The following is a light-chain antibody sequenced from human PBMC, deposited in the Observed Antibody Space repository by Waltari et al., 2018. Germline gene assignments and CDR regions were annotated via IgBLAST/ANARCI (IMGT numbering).Light chain of an antibody. J-gene: IGKJ2*01. V-gene: IGKV3-15*01. CDR1: QNIGNN. CDR3: HQYNSWPPYT. CDR2: GAS. Sequence: EIVMTQSPDNLSASPGERATLSCRASQNIGNNLAWYQQKPGQAPRLIIYGASSTAIGIPDRFSGSGSGTEFTLTISSLQAEDFAVYLCHQYNSWPPYTFGQGTKLEIK.